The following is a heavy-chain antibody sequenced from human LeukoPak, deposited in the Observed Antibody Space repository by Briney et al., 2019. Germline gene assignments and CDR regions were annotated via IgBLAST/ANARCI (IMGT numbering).Heavy chain of an antibody. J-gene: IGHJ4*02. D-gene: IGHD6-13*01. V-gene: IGHV3-74*01. Sequence: GGSLRLSCAASGSTFSGYWMHWVRQAPGKGLVWVSRINSDGSSTNYADSVKGRFTTSTDNAKNTPYLQMNSVRAEDTAVYYWARGVPGAAAYDYWGQGTLVTVSS. CDR2: INSDGSST. CDR1: GSTFSGYW. CDR3: ARGVPGAAAYDY.